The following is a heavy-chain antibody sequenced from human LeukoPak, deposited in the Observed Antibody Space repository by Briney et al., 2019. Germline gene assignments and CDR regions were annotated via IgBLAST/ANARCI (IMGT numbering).Heavy chain of an antibody. Sequence: SETLSLTCTVSGGSISSYYWSWIRQPPGKGLEWIGYIYYSGSTNYNPSLKSQVTISVDTSKNQFSLKLSSVTAADTAVYYCAGRKHPLSIAAAGPFAFDIWGQGTMVTVSS. D-gene: IGHD6-13*01. J-gene: IGHJ3*02. CDR1: GGSISSYY. V-gene: IGHV4-59*08. CDR2: IYYSGST. CDR3: AGRKHPLSIAAAGPFAFDI.